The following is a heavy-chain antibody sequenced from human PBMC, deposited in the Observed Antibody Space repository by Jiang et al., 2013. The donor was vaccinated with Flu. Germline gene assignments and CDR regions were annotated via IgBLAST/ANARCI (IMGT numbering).Heavy chain of an antibody. CDR2: IYYIGST. J-gene: IGHJ3*02. Sequence: GSGLVKPLETLSLTCTVSGDSMNNYYWSWIRQPPGKGLEWIGYIYYIGSTNYIPSLKSRVTISLDTSKNQFSLRLNSVTAADTAVYYCVGGALYAFDIWGQGTMVTVSS. CDR3: VGGALYAFDI. CDR1: GDSMNNYY. D-gene: IGHD1-26*01. V-gene: IGHV4-59*01.